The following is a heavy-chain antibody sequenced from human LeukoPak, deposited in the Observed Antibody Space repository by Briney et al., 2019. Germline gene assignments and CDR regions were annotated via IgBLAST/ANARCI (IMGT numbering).Heavy chain of an antibody. J-gene: IGHJ5*02. CDR3: ARGPGSGTKEGFDP. Sequence: SETLSLTCTVSGGSISSGSYYWSWIRQPAGKGLEWIGRIYTSGSTNYNPSLKSRVTISVDTSKNQFSLKLSSVTAADTAVYYCARGPGSGTKEGFDPWGQGTLVTVSS. CDR2: IYTSGST. CDR1: GGSISSGSYY. V-gene: IGHV4-61*02. D-gene: IGHD3-10*01.